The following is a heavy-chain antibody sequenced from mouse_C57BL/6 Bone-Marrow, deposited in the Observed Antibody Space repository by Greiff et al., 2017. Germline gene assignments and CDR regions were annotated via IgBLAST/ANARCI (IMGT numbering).Heavy chain of an antibody. CDR2: IDPETGGT. Sequence: VQLQQSGAELVRPGASVTLSCKASGYTFTDYEMHWVKQTPVHGLEWIGAIDPETGGTAYNQKFKGKAILTADKSSSTAYMELRSLTSEDSAVYYCTRAAYYSNYEFAYWGQGTLVTVSA. CDR3: TRAAYYSNYEFAY. V-gene: IGHV1-15*01. J-gene: IGHJ3*01. CDR1: GYTFTDYE. D-gene: IGHD2-5*01.